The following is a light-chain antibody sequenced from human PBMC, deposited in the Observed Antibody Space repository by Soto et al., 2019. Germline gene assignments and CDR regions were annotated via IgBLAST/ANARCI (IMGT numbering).Light chain of an antibody. CDR2: EVT. Sequence: QSALTQPASVSGSPGQSITISCTGTSSDVGAYNSVSWYQHHPGRAPKLIIYEVTIRPSGVSHRFSGSKSGNTASLTISGLQAEDEADYYCSSYTTSTPYVFGSGTKLTVL. CDR1: SSDVGAYNS. J-gene: IGLJ1*01. V-gene: IGLV2-14*01. CDR3: SSYTTSTPYV.